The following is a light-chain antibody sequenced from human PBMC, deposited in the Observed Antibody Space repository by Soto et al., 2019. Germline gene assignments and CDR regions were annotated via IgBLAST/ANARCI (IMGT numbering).Light chain of an antibody. Sequence: EIVLTQSPGTLSLSPGQRVTLSCRASESISRDYLAWYQQRLGQAPRLLIYGASSGATGIPDRFSGSGSGTDFTLTISRLEPEDFATYYCQHYNSYSEAFGQGTKVELK. J-gene: IGKJ1*01. V-gene: IGKV3-20*01. CDR1: ESISRDY. CDR3: QHYNSYSEA. CDR2: GAS.